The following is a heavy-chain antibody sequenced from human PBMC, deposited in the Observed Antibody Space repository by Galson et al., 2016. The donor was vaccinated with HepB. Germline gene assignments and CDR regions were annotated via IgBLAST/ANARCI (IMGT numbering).Heavy chain of an antibody. Sequence: SLRLSCAASGFTFSSYWMTWVRQAPGKGLEWVANIKRDGSQKNYVDSVKGRFTISRDNAKNSLYLQMSSLRAEDTAAYYCARDQTHYDTSAYYDDLDIWGQGTMVTVSS. CDR3: ARDQTHYDTSAYYDDLDI. D-gene: IGHD3-22*01. J-gene: IGHJ3*02. CDR2: IKRDGSQK. CDR1: GFTFSSYW. V-gene: IGHV3-7*04.